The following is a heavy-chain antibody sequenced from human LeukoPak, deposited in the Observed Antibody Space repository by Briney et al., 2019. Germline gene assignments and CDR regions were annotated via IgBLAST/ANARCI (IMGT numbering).Heavy chain of an antibody. CDR1: GYTVTGYV. Sequence: ASVKVSCKASGYTVTGYVIHWVRHTPGQEVEWTGWINPNSGGTNYAHKFQGRVTMTRDTSISTAYMELSRLRSDDTAVYYCARAWTYQLLAPHDAFDIWGQGTMVTVSS. J-gene: IGHJ3*02. D-gene: IGHD2-2*01. CDR3: ARAWTYQLLAPHDAFDI. V-gene: IGHV1-2*07. CDR2: INPNSGGT.